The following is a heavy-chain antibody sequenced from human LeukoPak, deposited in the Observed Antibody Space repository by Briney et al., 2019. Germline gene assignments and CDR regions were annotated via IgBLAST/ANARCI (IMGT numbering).Heavy chain of an antibody. D-gene: IGHD2-2*01. CDR3: ARQADVPSAIGYFDY. Sequence: SQTLSLTCTVSGGSISSGDYYWSWIRQPPGKGLEWIGYIYYSGSTYYNPSLKSRVTISVEASKNQFSLKLTSVTAADTAVYYCARQADVPSAIGYFDYWGQGTLVTVSS. CDR1: GGSISSGDYY. J-gene: IGHJ4*02. V-gene: IGHV4-30-4*08. CDR2: IYYSGST.